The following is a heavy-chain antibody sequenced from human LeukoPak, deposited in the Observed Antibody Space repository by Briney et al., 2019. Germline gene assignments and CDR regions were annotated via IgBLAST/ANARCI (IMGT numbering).Heavy chain of an antibody. V-gene: IGHV1-2*02. J-gene: IGHJ4*02. CDR3: ARGQGNDVPFDY. Sequence: ASVKVSCKASGYTFTGYYMHWVRQAPGQGLEWMGWINPNSGGTNYAQKFQGRVAMTRDTSISTAYMELSRLRSDDTAVYYCARGQGNDVPFDYWGQGTLVTVSS. CDR1: GYTFTGYY. CDR2: INPNSGGT. D-gene: IGHD1-1*01.